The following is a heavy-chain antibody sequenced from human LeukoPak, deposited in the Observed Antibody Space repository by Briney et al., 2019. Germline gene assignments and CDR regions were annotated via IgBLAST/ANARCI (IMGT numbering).Heavy chain of an antibody. D-gene: IGHD6-13*01. Sequence: SETLSLTCAVYGGSLSGYYWSWIRQPPGKGLEWIGEINHSGSTNYNPSLKSRVTTSVDTSKNQFSLKLSSVTAADTAVYYCARASSSSWYIDPWGQGTLVTVSS. V-gene: IGHV4-34*01. CDR2: INHSGST. CDR1: GGSLSGYY. J-gene: IGHJ5*02. CDR3: ARASSSSWYIDP.